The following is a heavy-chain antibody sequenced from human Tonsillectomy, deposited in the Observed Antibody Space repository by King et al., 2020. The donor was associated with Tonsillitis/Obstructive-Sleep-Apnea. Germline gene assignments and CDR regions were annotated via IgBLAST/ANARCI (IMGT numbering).Heavy chain of an antibody. CDR2: ISYDGIIK. Sequence: VQLVESGGGVVQPGRSLRLSCAASGFTFSGYALHWVRQAPGKGLEWVAVISYDGIIKYYADSVKGRFTISRDNSKNTLFLQMNSLRAEDTAVYYCAGALLWFGELLSAYFPHSGQRTLVTASS. CDR3: AGALLWFGELLSAYFPH. V-gene: IGHV3-30*04. CDR1: GFTFSGYA. J-gene: IGHJ1*01. D-gene: IGHD3-10*01.